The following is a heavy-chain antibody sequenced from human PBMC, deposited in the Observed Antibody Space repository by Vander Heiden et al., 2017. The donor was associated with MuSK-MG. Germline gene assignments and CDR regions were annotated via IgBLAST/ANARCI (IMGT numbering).Heavy chain of an antibody. CDR1: GFTFSHHS. Sequence: EGQLVESGGGLVKRGGSLRLSCAASGFTFSHHSMNWVRQAPGKGLECVASITSTGSYVSYADSGRGRFTVARDNAKNSLYLQMERLTAEDTAVYYCAREIRASSTEIGFDYWGQVGLVTVSS. V-gene: IGHV3-21*04. J-gene: IGHJ4*02. CDR3: AREIRASSTEIGFDY. D-gene: IGHD2-15*01. CDR2: ITSTGSYV.